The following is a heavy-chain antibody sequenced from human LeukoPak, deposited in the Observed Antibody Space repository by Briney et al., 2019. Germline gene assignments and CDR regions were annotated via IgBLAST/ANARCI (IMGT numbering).Heavy chain of an antibody. CDR1: GGSISNYY. D-gene: IGHD2-21*02. V-gene: IGHV4-59*01. CDR3: AKDCGGDCYLDY. Sequence: SETLSLTCTVSGGSISNYYWSWIRQPPGKGLEWIGYIYYSGSTNYNPSLKSRVTISVDTSKNQFSLKLSSVTAADTAVYYCAKDCGGDCYLDYWGQGTLVTVSS. CDR2: IYYSGST. J-gene: IGHJ4*02.